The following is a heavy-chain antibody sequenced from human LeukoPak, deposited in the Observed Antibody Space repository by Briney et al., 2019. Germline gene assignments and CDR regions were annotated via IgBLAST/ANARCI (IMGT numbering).Heavy chain of an antibody. CDR2: ISSSSSYI. J-gene: IGHJ6*02. CDR1: GFTFSSYS. Sequence: PGGSLRLSCAASGFTFSSYSMNWVRRAPGKGLEWVSSISSSSSYIYYADSEKGRFTISRDNAKNSLYLQMNSLRAEDTAVYYCARDGITIFPPSDYYGMDVWGQGTTVTVSS. D-gene: IGHD3-3*01. V-gene: IGHV3-21*01. CDR3: ARDGITIFPPSDYYGMDV.